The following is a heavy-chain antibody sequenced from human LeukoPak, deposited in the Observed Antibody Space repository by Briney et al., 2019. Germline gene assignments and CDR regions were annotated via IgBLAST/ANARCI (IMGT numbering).Heavy chain of an antibody. J-gene: IGHJ4*02. Sequence: ASVKVSCKASGYTFTSYYMHWVRQASGQRLEWMGIINPSGGSTSYAQKFQGRVTMTRDTSTSTVYMELSSLRSEDTAVYYCASTLVAAAPFDYWGQGTLVTVSS. V-gene: IGHV1-46*01. D-gene: IGHD2-15*01. CDR1: GYTFTSYY. CDR2: INPSGGST. CDR3: ASTLVAAAPFDY.